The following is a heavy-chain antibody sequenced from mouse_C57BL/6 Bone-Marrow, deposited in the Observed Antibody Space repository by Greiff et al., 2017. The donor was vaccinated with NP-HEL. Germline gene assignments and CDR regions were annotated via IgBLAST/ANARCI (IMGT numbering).Heavy chain of an antibody. V-gene: IGHV1-80*01. CDR2: IYPGDGDT. CDR1: GYAFSSYW. D-gene: IGHD2-2*01. Sequence: LQQSGASVKISCKASGYAFSSYWMNWVKQRPGKGLEWIGQIYPGDGDTNYNGKFKGKATLTADKSSSTAYMQLSSLTSEDSAVYFCARGDCGYDGDYWGQGTTLTVSS. J-gene: IGHJ2*01. CDR3: ARGDCGYDGDY.